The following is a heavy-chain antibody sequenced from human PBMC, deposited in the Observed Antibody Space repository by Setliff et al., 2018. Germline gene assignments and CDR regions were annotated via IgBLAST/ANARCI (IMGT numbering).Heavy chain of an antibody. CDR3: VRDRTAYSYGLDV. Sequence: SETLSLTCTVSGGSISPYFWSWIRQPPGKGLEWIGYIYHNGNTDFNPSLKTRVTMSVDPSKNQFALNLRSVTAADTAVYYCVRDRTAYSYGLDVWAQGGSPSP. V-gene: IGHV4-59*01. CDR1: GGSISPYF. J-gene: IGHJ6*02. CDR2: IYHNGNT. D-gene: IGHD5-18*01.